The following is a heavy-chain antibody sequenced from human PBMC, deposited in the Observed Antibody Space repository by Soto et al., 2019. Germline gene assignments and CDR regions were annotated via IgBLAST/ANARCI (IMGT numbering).Heavy chain of an antibody. Sequence: TSETLSLTCTVSGGSISSSSYYWGWIRQPPGKGLEWIGSIYYSGTTYYNPSLKSRVTISVDTSNNQFSLKLSSVTAADTAVYYCARHGYYGSGSYSYYFDYWGLGTLVTVSS. D-gene: IGHD3-10*01. CDR3: ARHGYYGSGSYSYYFDY. CDR2: IYYSGTT. J-gene: IGHJ4*02. V-gene: IGHV4-39*01. CDR1: GGSISSSSYY.